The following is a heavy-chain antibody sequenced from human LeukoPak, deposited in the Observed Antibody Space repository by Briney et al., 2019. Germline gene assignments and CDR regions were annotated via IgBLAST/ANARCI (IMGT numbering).Heavy chain of an antibody. D-gene: IGHD3-10*01. J-gene: IGHJ3*02. CDR1: GFTFSSYS. CDR3: ARDSPRFSGSGTNDNAFDI. CDR2: ISSSGSTI. V-gene: IGHV3-48*04. Sequence: GGSLRLSCAASGFTFSSYSMNWVRQAPGKGLEWVSYISSSGSTIYYADSVKGRFTISRDNAKNSLYLQMNSLRAEDTAVYYCARDSPRFSGSGTNDNAFDIWGQGTMVTVSS.